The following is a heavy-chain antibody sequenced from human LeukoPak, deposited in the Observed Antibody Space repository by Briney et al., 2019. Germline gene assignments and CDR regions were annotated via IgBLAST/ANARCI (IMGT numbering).Heavy chain of an antibody. CDR3: ARDFEGSYCSSTSCYVEGLGNWFDP. J-gene: IGHJ5*02. CDR1: GFTFSSYA. D-gene: IGHD2-2*01. V-gene: IGHV3-23*01. CDR2: ITGSGTNT. Sequence: PGGSLRLSCAASGFTFSSYAMSWVRQAPGKGLEWVSAITGSGTNTYYADSVKGRFTISRGNSKNTLYLQMNSLRAEDTAVYYCARDFEGSYCSSTSCYVEGLGNWFDPWGQGTLVTVSS.